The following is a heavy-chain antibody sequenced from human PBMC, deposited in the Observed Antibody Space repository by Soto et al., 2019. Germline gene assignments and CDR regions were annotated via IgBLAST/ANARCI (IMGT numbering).Heavy chain of an antibody. D-gene: IGHD2-8*02. Sequence: SETLSLTCTVSGGSFSSGGYYWSWIRQLPGKGLEWIGYIYYSGSTYYNPSLKSRFTISLDASKNQFSLKLSSVTAADTAVYYCARATSFSGHHGYWGQGTLVTVSS. V-gene: IGHV4-31*03. CDR2: IYYSGST. CDR1: GGSFSSGGYY. CDR3: ARATSFSGHHGY. J-gene: IGHJ4*02.